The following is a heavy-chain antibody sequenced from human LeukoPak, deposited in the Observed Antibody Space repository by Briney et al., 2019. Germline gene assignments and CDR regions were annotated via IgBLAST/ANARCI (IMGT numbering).Heavy chain of an antibody. CDR1: GYTFTDYF. J-gene: IGHJ5*02. V-gene: IGHV1-2*02. Sequence: ASVKVSCKASGYTFTDYFMHWVRQAPGQGLEWMGWINPNSGGSNYAQKFQGRVTMTRDTSFSTAYMELSRLRSDDTAMYYCAREDYYDSSGYRTSANWFDPWGQGTLVTVSS. CDR2: INPNSGGS. D-gene: IGHD3-22*01. CDR3: AREDYYDSSGYRTSANWFDP.